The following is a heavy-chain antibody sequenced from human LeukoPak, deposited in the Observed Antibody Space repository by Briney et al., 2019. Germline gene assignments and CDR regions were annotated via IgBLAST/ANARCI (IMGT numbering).Heavy chain of an antibody. CDR2: IKQDGSEK. D-gene: IGHD6-13*01. J-gene: IGHJ6*03. CDR3: ARDPQQLGHYYYMDV. V-gene: IGHV3-7*01. Sequence: GGSLRLSCAASGFTFSSYWMSWVRQAPGKGLEWVANIKQDGSEKYYVDSVKGRFTISRGNAKNSLYLQMNSLRAEDTAVYYCARDPQQLGHYYYMDVWGKGTTVTVSS. CDR1: GFTFSSYW.